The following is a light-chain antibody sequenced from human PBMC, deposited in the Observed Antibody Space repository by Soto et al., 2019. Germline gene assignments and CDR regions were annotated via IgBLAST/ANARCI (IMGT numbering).Light chain of an antibody. V-gene: IGKV3-15*01. CDR1: QSVSSN. CDR3: QKYNNWPRT. J-gene: IGKJ1*01. CDR2: GAS. Sequence: EIVMTQSPATLSVSPGERATLSCRASQSVSSNLAWYQQKPGQAPRLLIYGASTRATGIPARFSGSGSGTEFTLTISSLQSEDFADYYCQKYNNWPRTFRQDTKVEIK.